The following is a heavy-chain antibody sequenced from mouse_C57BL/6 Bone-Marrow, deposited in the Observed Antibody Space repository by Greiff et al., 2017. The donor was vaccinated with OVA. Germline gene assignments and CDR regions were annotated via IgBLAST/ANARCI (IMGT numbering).Heavy chain of an antibody. CDR3: ARELRFYYFDY. V-gene: IGHV3-1*01. J-gene: IGHJ2*01. D-gene: IGHD1-1*01. CDR1: GYSITSGYD. CDR2: ISYSGST. Sequence: KLVESGPGMVKPSQSLSLTCTVTGYSITSGYDWHWIRHFPGNKLEWMGYISYSGSTNYNPSLKSRISITHDTSKNHFFLKLNSVTTEDTATYYCARELRFYYFDYWGQGTTLTVSS.